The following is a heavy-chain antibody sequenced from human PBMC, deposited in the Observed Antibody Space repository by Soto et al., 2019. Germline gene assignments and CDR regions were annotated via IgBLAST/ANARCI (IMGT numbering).Heavy chain of an antibody. Sequence: EVQLVESGGGLVKPGGSLRLSCAASGFTFSSYSRNWVRQAPGKGLEWVSSISSSSSYIYYADSVKGRFTISRDNAKNSLYLQMNSLRAEDTAVYYCAREGRVQLWLLEVLMDVWGQGTTVTVSS. D-gene: IGHD5-18*01. V-gene: IGHV3-21*01. CDR1: GFTFSSYS. J-gene: IGHJ6*02. CDR2: ISSSSSYI. CDR3: AREGRVQLWLLEVLMDV.